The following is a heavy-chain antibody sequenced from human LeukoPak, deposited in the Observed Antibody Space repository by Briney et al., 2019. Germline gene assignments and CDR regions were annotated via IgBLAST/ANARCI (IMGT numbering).Heavy chain of an antibody. CDR1: GLTFSDYV. Sequence: GGSLRLSCAASGLTFSDYVLYWVRQAPGKGLEWVAVTSYDGSSEYYADSVKGRFTVSRDNSRSTLYLQMNSLRVEDTGVYYCARALSQGAGAAVPSAPIDYWGQGTLVTVSS. D-gene: IGHD2-2*01. V-gene: IGHV3-30-3*01. CDR3: ARALSQGAGAAVPSAPIDY. J-gene: IGHJ4*02. CDR2: TSYDGSSE.